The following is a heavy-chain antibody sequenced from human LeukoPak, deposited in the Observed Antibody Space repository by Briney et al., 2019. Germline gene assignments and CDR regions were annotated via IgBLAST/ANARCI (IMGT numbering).Heavy chain of an antibody. CDR2: IYYSGST. V-gene: IGHV4-30-4*07. D-gene: IGHD4-17*01. J-gene: IGHJ5*02. CDR1: GGSISSGGYS. Sequence: SETLSLTCAVSGGSISSGGYSWSWIRQPPGKGLEWIGYIYYSGSTYYNPSLKSRVTISVDTSKNQFSLKLSSVTAADTAVYYCARAMINYGDYVNWFDPWGQGTLVTVSS. CDR3: ARAMINYGDYVNWFDP.